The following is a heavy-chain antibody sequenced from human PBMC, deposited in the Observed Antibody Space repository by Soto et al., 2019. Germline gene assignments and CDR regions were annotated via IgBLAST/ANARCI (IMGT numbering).Heavy chain of an antibody. D-gene: IGHD3-10*01. J-gene: IGHJ4*02. CDR1: GYTFTVYY. Sequence: ASVKVSCKASGYTFTVYYMHWVRQAPGQGLEWMGWINPNSGGTNYAQKFQGWVTMTRDTSISTAYMELSRLRSDDTAVYYCARSWITMVRGDDAFDYWGQGTLVTVSS. CDR3: ARSWITMVRGDDAFDY. V-gene: IGHV1-2*04. CDR2: INPNSGGT.